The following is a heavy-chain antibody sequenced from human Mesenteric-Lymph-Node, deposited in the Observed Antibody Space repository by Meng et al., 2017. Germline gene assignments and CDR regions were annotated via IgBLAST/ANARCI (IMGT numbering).Heavy chain of an antibody. CDR2: ISYDGSNK. Sequence: GGSLRLSCAASGFTFSSYAMHWVRQAPGKGLEWVAVISYDGSNKYYADPVKGRFTISRDNSKNTLYPQMNSLRAEDTAVYYCARGARDTYYYDSSGYYYADYWYFDLWGRGTLVTVSS. CDR3: ARGARDTYYYDSSGYYYADYWYFDL. CDR1: GFTFSSYA. V-gene: IGHV3-30*01. D-gene: IGHD3-22*01. J-gene: IGHJ2*01.